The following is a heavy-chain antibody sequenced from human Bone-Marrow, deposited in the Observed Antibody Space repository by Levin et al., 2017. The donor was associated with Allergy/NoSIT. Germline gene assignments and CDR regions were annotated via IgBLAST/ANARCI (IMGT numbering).Heavy chain of an antibody. J-gene: IGHJ6*03. CDR1: GASINNHH. CDR3: ARQAYGTRYYSRSPKNKEDDYYYMDV. Sequence: SETLALTCTVSGASINNHHWSWIRQPPGKGLEWIGHMYKTSSANFNPSLKSRVTMSADMSKNQFSLSLSSVTAADTAVYYCARQAYGTRYYSRSPKNKEDDYYYMDVWGRGTTVTVSS. V-gene: IGHV4-59*08. D-gene: IGHD3-10*01. CDR2: MYKTSSA.